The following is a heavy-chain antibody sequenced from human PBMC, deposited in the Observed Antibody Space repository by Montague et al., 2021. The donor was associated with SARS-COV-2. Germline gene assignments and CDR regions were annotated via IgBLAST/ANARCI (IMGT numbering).Heavy chain of an antibody. Sequence: SETLSLTCTVSGGSISSSDYYWGWIRQPPGKGLEWIGSLFYSVNTYYNPSLKSRVTISVDTSKNQFSLKLSSVTAADTAVYYCARTNYDFCSGHQRGGAFDIWGQGTMVTVSS. CDR2: LFYSVNT. D-gene: IGHD3-3*01. CDR1: GGSISSSDYY. CDR3: ARTNYDFCSGHQRGGAFDI. J-gene: IGHJ3*02. V-gene: IGHV4-39*01.